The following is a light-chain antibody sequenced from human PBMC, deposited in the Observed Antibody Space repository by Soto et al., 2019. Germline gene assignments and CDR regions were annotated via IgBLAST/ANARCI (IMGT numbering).Light chain of an antibody. CDR1: SSDVFGYNY. CDR2: EVS. Sequence: QSVLTQPPSASGSPGQSVTISCTGTSSDVFGYNYVSWYQHHPGKAPKLMIHEVSKRPSGVPDRFSGSKSGNTASLTVSGLQAEDEADYYCSSYAGSNIYYVFGTGTKVTVL. CDR3: SSYAGSNIYYV. J-gene: IGLJ1*01. V-gene: IGLV2-8*01.